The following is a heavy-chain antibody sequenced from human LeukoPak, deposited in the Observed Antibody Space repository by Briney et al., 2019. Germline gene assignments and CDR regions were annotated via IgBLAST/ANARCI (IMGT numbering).Heavy chain of an antibody. CDR3: ARVSRITMIVVATRDYYYYMDV. V-gene: IGHV4-39*07. J-gene: IGHJ6*03. Sequence: PSETLSLTCTVSGGSISSSSYYWGWIRQPPGKGLEWIGSIYYSGSTYYNPSLKSRVTISVDTSKNQFSLKLSSVTAADTAVYYCARVSRITMIVVATRDYYYYMDVWGKGTTVTVSS. CDR1: GGSISSSSYY. D-gene: IGHD3-22*01. CDR2: IYYSGST.